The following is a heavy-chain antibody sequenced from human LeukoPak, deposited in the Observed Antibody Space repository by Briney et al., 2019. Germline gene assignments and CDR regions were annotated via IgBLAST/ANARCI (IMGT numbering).Heavy chain of an antibody. J-gene: IGHJ4*02. CDR2: ILPDGSEK. CDR3: GRLARNAWYAVDY. CDR1: DFTFSFYW. V-gene: IGHV3-7*01. Sequence: QAGGSLRLSCAASDFTFSFYWMTWVRQAPGEGLEWVANILPDGSEKYYLDSVKGRFTISRDNPTNSLYLQINSLRTEDTALYYCGRLARNAWYAVDYWGQGTLVTVSS. D-gene: IGHD6-19*01.